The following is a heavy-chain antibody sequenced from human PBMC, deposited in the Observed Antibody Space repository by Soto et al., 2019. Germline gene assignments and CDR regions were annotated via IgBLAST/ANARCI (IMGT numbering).Heavy chain of an antibody. CDR2: IYPGDSDT. Sequence: PGESLKISCKGSGYSFTSYWIGWVRQMPGKGLEWMGIIYPGDSDTRYSPSFQGQVTISADKSISTAYLQWSSLKASDTAMYYCARGYCSSTSCYYYYGMDVWGQGTTVTVSS. D-gene: IGHD2-2*01. CDR1: GYSFTSYW. CDR3: ARGYCSSTSCYYYYGMDV. V-gene: IGHV5-51*01. J-gene: IGHJ6*02.